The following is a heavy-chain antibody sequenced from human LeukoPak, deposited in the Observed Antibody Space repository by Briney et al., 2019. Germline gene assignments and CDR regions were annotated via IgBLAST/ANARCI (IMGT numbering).Heavy chain of an antibody. CDR1: GFTFSSYG. D-gene: IGHD6-19*01. J-gene: IGHJ4*02. V-gene: IGHV3-30*18. CDR3: AKDYVTSGWGFDY. Sequence: GGSLRLSCAASGFTFSSYGMHWVRQAPGKGLEWVAVISYDGSNKYYADSVKGRFTISRDNSKNTLYLQMNSLRAEDTAVYYCAKDYVTSGWGFDYWGQGTLVTVSS. CDR2: ISYDGSNK.